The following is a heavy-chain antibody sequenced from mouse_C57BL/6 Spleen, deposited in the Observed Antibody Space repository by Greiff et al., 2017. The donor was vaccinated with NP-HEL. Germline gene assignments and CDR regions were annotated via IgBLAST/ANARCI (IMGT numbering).Heavy chain of an antibody. CDR3: ARDDGSYWYFDV. D-gene: IGHD2-3*01. J-gene: IGHJ1*03. Sequence: EVKVEESGPGMVKPSQSLSLTCTVTGYSITSGYDWHWIRHFPGNKLEWMGYISYSGSTNYNPSLKSRISITHDTSKNHFFLKLNSVTTEDTATYYCARDDGSYWYFDVWGTGTTVTVSS. V-gene: IGHV3-1*01. CDR1: GYSITSGYD. CDR2: ISYSGST.